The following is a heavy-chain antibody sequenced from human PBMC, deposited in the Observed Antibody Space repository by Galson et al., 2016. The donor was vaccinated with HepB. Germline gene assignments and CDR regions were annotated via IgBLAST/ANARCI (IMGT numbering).Heavy chain of an antibody. CDR1: GYSFSSYA. Sequence: SVKVSCKASGYSFSSYAFPWVRQAPGQRLEWLGWINAGEGNTEYSQKFQGRVSFTSDTSATTVYMELSRLRQEDTAVYFCATVIIDFSTGSSSKSAFETWGQGTRLTVSS. CDR3: ATVIIDFSTGSSSKSAFET. V-gene: IGHV1-3*01. J-gene: IGHJ3*02. CDR2: INAGEGNT. D-gene: IGHD3/OR15-3a*01.